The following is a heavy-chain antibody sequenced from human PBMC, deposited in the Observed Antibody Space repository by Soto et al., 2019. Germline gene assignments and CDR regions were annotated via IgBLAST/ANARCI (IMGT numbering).Heavy chain of an antibody. CDR1: GGSFSGYY. V-gene: IGHV4-30-4*08. D-gene: IGHD3-22*01. J-gene: IGHJ5*02. CDR3: ARVWDYYDSSPTPWFDP. CDR2: IYYSGST. Sequence: PSETLSLTCAVYGGSFSGYYWSWIRQPPGKGLEWIGYIYYSGSTYYNPSLKSRVTISVDTSKNQFSLKLSSVTAADTAVYYCARVWDYYDSSPTPWFDPWGQGTLVTVSS.